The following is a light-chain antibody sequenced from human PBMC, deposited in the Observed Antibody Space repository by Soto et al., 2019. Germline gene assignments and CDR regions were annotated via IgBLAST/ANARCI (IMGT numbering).Light chain of an antibody. V-gene: IGKV3-20*01. CDR2: RVS. Sequence: EVVLTQSPCTLSLSPGEGATLSCRASQSVSNRYFAWYQQKPGQAPRLLIDRVSSRATGIPDRFSGSVSGTDFPLTISRLEPEDFAVYYCLQYGNVPLTFGGGTKVEIK. CDR1: QSVSNRY. J-gene: IGKJ4*01. CDR3: LQYGNVPLT.